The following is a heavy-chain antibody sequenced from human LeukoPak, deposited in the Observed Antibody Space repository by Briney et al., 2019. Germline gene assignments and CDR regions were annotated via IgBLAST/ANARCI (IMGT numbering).Heavy chain of an antibody. CDR1: GGTFSSYA. Sequence: SVKVSCKASGGTFSSYAISWVRQAPEQGLEWMGGIIPIFGTANYAQKFQGRVTITADESTSTAYMELSSLRSEDTAVYYCAGSTVTRLAEYFQHWGQGTLVTVSS. CDR3: AGSTVTRLAEYFQH. V-gene: IGHV1-69*13. J-gene: IGHJ1*01. D-gene: IGHD4-17*01. CDR2: IIPIFGTA.